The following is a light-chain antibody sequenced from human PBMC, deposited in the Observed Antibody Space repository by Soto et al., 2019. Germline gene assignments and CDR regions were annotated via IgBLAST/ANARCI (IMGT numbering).Light chain of an antibody. CDR1: QSISNS. Sequence: EIVMTQSPATLSVSPEERATLSCRASQSISNSLAWYHHRPGQAPRLLIYDAFTRATGIPARFSGSGSGTEFTLTIGSLQSEDFAVYYCQQYNTWPETFGQGTKVEI. CDR2: DAF. CDR3: QQYNTWPET. J-gene: IGKJ1*01. V-gene: IGKV3-15*01.